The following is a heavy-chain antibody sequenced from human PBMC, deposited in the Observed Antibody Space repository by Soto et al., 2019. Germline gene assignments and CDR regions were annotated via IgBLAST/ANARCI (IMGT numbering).Heavy chain of an antibody. J-gene: IGHJ3*02. Sequence: QVRLQESGPGLVKPSQTLTLTCTVSGVSITSGDNYWTWIRQRPGEGLDWIGFISARGSIDYNPSLNGRLLISSDTSQNQFSLKVHSVTAAATAMYYCTRGDGDYEEGAFDIWGQGTMVTVSS. V-gene: IGHV4-31*03. D-gene: IGHD2-21*02. CDR3: TRGDGDYEEGAFDI. CDR1: GVSITSGDNY. CDR2: ISARGSI.